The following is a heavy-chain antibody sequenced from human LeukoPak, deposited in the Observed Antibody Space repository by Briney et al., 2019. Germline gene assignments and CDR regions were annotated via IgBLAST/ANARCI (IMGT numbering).Heavy chain of an antibody. CDR3: ARISSSKYDYGWGSYRPTVLDY. V-gene: IGHV4-59*06. D-gene: IGHD3-16*02. Sequence: SETLSLTCTVSGGSISSYYWSWIRQLPGKGLEWIGHIYFSGNTYYNPSLKSRLTISLDTSKDQFSLQLSSVTAADTAIYYCARISSSKYDYGWGSYRPTVLDYWGQGTLVTVSS. J-gene: IGHJ4*02. CDR1: GGSISSYY. CDR2: IYFSGNT.